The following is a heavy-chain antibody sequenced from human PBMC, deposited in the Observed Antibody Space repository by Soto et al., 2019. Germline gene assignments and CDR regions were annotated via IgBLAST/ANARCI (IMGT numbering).Heavy chain of an antibody. V-gene: IGHV1-2*02. CDR3: ARESSSMDFDY. Sequence: ASVKVSCKASGYSLRGNYIHWVRQTPGQGLEWMGWINPNSSGTVYAQKFQGRVTVTRDTSISTAYMELSRLRSDDTAVYYCARESSSMDFDYWGQGTLVTVSS. D-gene: IGHD6-6*01. CDR2: INPNSSGT. J-gene: IGHJ4*02. CDR1: GYSLRGNY.